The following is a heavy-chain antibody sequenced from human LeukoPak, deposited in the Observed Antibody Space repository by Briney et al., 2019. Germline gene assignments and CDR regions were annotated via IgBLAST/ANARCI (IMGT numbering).Heavy chain of an antibody. CDR3: ARGAVAGIYGKFFDY. Sequence: SETLSLTCAVYGGSFSGYYWSWIRQPPGKGLEWIGEINHSGSTNYNPSLKSRVTISVDTSKNQFSLKLSSVTAADTAVYYCARGAVAGIYGKFFDYWGQGTQVTVSS. V-gene: IGHV4-34*01. J-gene: IGHJ4*02. CDR1: GGSFSGYY. CDR2: INHSGST. D-gene: IGHD6-19*01.